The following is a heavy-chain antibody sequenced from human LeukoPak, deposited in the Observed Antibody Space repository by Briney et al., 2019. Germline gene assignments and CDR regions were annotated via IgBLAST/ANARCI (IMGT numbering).Heavy chain of an antibody. D-gene: IGHD6-6*01. J-gene: IGHJ4*02. CDR1: GFTFSSYA. CDR3: AKHPGGIAARSDFGY. V-gene: IGHV3-23*01. Sequence: GGSLRLSCAASGFTFSSYAMSWVRQAPGKGLEWVSAISGSGGSTYYADSVKGRFTISGDNSKNTLYLQMNSLRAEDTAVYYCAKHPGGIAARSDFGYWGQGTLVTVSS. CDR2: ISGSGGST.